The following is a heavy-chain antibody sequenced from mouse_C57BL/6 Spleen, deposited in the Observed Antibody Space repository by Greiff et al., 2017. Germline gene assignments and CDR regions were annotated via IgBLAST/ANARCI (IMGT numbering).Heavy chain of an antibody. D-gene: IGHD4-1*01. J-gene: IGHJ1*03. V-gene: IGHV3-1*01. Sequence: EVMLVESGPGMVKPSQSLSLTCTVTGYSITSGYDWHWIRHFPGNKLEWMGYISYSGSTNYNPSLKSRISITHDTSKNPFFLQLNSVTTEDTATYYCARGGNWDGDFDVWGTGTTVTVSS. CDR3: ARGGNWDGDFDV. CDR2: ISYSGST. CDR1: GYSITSGYD.